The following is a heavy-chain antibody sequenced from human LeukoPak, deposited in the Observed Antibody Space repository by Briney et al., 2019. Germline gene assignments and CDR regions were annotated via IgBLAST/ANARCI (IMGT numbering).Heavy chain of an antibody. CDR3: ARDKTPRITMVRGVTYYFDY. CDR2: INPNSGGT. J-gene: IGHJ4*02. Sequence: ALVKVSCKASGYTFTGYYMHWVRQAPGQGLEWMAWINPNSGGTNYAQKFQGRVTMTRDTSISTAYMELSRLRSDDTAVYYCARDKTPRITMVRGVTYYFDYWGQGTLVTVSS. D-gene: IGHD3-10*01. V-gene: IGHV1-2*02. CDR1: GYTFTGYY.